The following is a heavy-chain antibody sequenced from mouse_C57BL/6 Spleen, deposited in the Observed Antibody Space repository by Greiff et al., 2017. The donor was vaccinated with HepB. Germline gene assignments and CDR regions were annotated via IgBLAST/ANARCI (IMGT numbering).Heavy chain of an antibody. Sequence: VQLQQSGAELVKAGASVKMSCKASGYTFTSYWMHWVKQRLGQGLEWFAETNPTNGRTYYNEKFKSKATLTVDKSSSTAYMLLSGPTCEDSAVYYCARINKIVATYFDYGGQGTTLTVSS. V-gene: IGHV1S81*02. CDR3: ARINKIVATYFDY. CDR2: TNPTNGRT. J-gene: IGHJ2*01. CDR1: GYTFTSYW. D-gene: IGHD1-1*01.